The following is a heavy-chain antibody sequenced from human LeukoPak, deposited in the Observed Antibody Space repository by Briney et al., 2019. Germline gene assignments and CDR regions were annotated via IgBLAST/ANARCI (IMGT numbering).Heavy chain of an antibody. CDR2: ISSSSSYI. V-gene: IGHV3-21*01. D-gene: IGHD5-18*01. Sequence: GGSLRLSCAASGFTFSSYEMNWVRQAPGKGLEWVSAISSSSSYIYYVDSVKGRFTISRDNAKNTLYLQMNSLRAEDTAVYYCARAIAPTYTYGKVDYWGQGTLVTVSS. J-gene: IGHJ4*02. CDR3: ARAIAPTYTYGKVDY. CDR1: GFTFSSYE.